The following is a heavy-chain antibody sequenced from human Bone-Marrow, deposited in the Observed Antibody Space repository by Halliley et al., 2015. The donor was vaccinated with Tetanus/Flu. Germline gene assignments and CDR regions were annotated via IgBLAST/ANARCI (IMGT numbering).Heavy chain of an antibody. Sequence: VISHDGNTKYYADSVKGRFTVSRDNSNSKKTLFLQMNSLRPEDTAIYFCAREPPYYGSGSLDFWGQGTLVTVS. V-gene: IGHV3-30*01. J-gene: IGHJ4*02. CDR3: AREPPYYGSGSLDF. CDR2: ISHDGNTK. D-gene: IGHD3-10*01.